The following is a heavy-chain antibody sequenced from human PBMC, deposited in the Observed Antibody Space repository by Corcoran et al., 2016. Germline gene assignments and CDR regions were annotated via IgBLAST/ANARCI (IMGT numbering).Heavy chain of an antibody. V-gene: IGHV4-39*07. D-gene: IGHD4-17*01. Sequence: QLQLQESGPGLVKPSETLSLTCTVSGGSISSSSYYWGWIRQPPGKGLEWIGSIYYSGSTYYTPSLKSRVTISVDTSKNQFSLKLSSVTAADTAVYYCARESATVTTLGLAFDIWGQGTMVTVSS. J-gene: IGHJ3*02. CDR2: IYYSGST. CDR3: ARESATVTTLGLAFDI. CDR1: GGSISSSSYY.